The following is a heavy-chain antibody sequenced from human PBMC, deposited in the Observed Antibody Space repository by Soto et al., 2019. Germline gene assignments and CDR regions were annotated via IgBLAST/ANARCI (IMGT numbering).Heavy chain of an antibody. Sequence: QVQLVQSGAEVKNPGASVKVSCKASGYTFTSYYMHWVRQAPGQGLEWMGIINPSGGSTSYAQKFQGRVTLTRDTSTSTLYMELSGLRSEDTAVYFCARDNCSESSGNDLTPLDYWGQGTLVTVSS. D-gene: IGHD3-22*01. J-gene: IGHJ4*02. CDR1: GYTFTSYY. V-gene: IGHV1-46*01. CDR3: ARDNCSESSGNDLTPLDY. CDR2: INPSGGST.